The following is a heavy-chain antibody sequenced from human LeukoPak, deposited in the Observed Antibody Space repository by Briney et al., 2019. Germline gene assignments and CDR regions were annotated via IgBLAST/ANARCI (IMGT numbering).Heavy chain of an antibody. Sequence: GGSLRLSCAASGFTFSSYAMSWVRQAPGKGLEWVSSISSSSSYIYYADSVKGRFTTPRDNAKNSLYLQMNSLRAEDTAVYYCAREPYDRDAGWGQGTLVTVSS. D-gene: IGHD3-22*01. CDR1: GFTFSSYA. J-gene: IGHJ4*02. V-gene: IGHV3-21*01. CDR3: AREPYDRDAG. CDR2: ISSSSSYI.